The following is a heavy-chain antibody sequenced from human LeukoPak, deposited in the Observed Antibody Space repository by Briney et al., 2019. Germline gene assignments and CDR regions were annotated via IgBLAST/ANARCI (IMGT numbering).Heavy chain of an antibody. J-gene: IGHJ1*01. CDR1: GFTFDDYA. Sequence: PGGSLRLSCAASGFTFDDYAMHWVRQAPGRGLEWVSGISWNSGSIGYADSVKGRFTISRDNAKNSLYLQMNSLKAEDTALYYCAKDARKGSSSWYSNFQHWGQGTLVTVSS. CDR3: AKDARKGSSSWYSNFQH. D-gene: IGHD6-13*01. V-gene: IGHV3-9*01. CDR2: ISWNSGSI.